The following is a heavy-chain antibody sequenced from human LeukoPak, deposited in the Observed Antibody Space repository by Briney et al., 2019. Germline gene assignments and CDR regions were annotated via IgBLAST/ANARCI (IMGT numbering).Heavy chain of an antibody. CDR3: ARVRIAPKVFDY. CDR1: GGSISSSSYY. J-gene: IGHJ4*02. CDR2: IYYSGST. V-gene: IGHV4-39*07. D-gene: IGHD2/OR15-2a*01. Sequence: SETLSLTCTVSGGSISSSSYYWGCIRQPPGKGLECIGSIYYSGSTYYNPSLKSRVTISVDTSKNQFSLKLSSVTAADTAVYYCARVRIAPKVFDYWGQGTLVTVSS.